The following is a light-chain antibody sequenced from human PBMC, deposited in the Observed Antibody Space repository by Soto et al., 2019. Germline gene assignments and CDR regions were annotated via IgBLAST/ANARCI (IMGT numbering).Light chain of an antibody. Sequence: EVVLTQSPATLSLSAGERATLSCRASQSVASNRAAWYQQKPGQPPRLLNYAASTRATGIPARFSGSGSGRDFTLTISRLEPEDFAVYYCQHYARWPIYTFGHGTTVDMK. CDR2: AAS. CDR3: QHYARWPIYT. V-gene: IGKV3-20*01. J-gene: IGKJ3*01. CDR1: QSVASNR.